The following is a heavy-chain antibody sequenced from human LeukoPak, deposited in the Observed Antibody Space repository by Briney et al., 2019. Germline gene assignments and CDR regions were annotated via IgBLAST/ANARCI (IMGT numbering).Heavy chain of an antibody. D-gene: IGHD2-15*01. CDR3: AGEYCSGGTCRQGFDY. CDR1: GYTFTGYY. J-gene: IGHJ4*02. CDR2: INPNSGDT. V-gene: IGHV1-2*02. Sequence: GASVKVSCKASGYTFTGYYMHWVRQAPGQGLEYMGWINPNSGDTNHAQNFQGRVTLTRDTSISTAYMELSSLRSDDSALYYSAGEYCSGGTCRQGFDYWGQGTLVTVSS.